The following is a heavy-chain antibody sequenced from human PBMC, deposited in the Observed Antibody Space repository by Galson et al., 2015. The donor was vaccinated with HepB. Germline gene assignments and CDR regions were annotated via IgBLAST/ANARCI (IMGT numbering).Heavy chain of an antibody. V-gene: IGHV4-39*01. CDR1: GGAISTSSYY. J-gene: IGHJ4*02. D-gene: IGHD1-26*01. Sequence: ETLSLTCTVSGGAISTSSYYWGWIRQPPGKGLEWIGSIYYSGSTYYNPTLKSRVIISVDTSKNQFSLKLSSVTAADTAVYYCASIVGATSLDYWGQGTLVTVSS. CDR3: ASIVGATSLDY. CDR2: IYYSGST.